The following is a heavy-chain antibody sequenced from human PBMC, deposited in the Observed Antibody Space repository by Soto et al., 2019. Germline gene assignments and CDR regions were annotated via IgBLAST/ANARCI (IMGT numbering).Heavy chain of an antibody. D-gene: IGHD2-15*01. CDR2: IYYSGST. CDR1: GGSISSYY. CDR3: ARGRRGDCSGGSCYSKIYRYYYMDV. Sequence: SETLSLTCTVSGGSISSYYWSWIRQPPGKGLEWIGYIYYSGSTNYNPSLKSRVTISVDTSKNQFSLKLSSVTAADTAVYYCARGRRGDCSGGSCYSKIYRYYYMDVWGKGTTVTVS. J-gene: IGHJ6*03. V-gene: IGHV4-59*12.